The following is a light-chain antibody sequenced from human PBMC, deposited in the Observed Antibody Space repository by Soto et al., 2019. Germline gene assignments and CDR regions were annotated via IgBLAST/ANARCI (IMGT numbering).Light chain of an antibody. CDR3: SSYTSSSTDV. V-gene: IGLV2-14*01. CDR1: SSDVGGYNS. Sequence: QSVLTQPASVSGSPGQSITISCTGTSSDVGGYNSVSWYQQHPGKAPKLVIYEVSNRPSGVSDRFSGSKSGNTASLTISGLQTEDEADYYCSSYTSSSTDVFGTGTKLTVL. J-gene: IGLJ1*01. CDR2: EVS.